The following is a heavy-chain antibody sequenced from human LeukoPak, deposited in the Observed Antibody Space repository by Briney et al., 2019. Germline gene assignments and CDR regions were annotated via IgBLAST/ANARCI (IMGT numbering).Heavy chain of an antibody. CDR3: ARSGSGSSDYYYYMDV. D-gene: IGHD3-10*01. CDR2: INRSGGST. V-gene: IGHV1-46*03. CDR1: GYTFTSYY. Sequence: AASVKVSCKASGYTFTSYYMHWVRQAPGQGLEWMGIINRSGGSTSYAQKFQARVTMTRDTSTSTVYMELSSLRSEDTAVYYCARSGSGSSDYYYYMDVWGKGTTVTVSS. J-gene: IGHJ6*03.